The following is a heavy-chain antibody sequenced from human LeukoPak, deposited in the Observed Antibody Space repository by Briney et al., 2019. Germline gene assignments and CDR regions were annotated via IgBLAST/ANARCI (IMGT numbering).Heavy chain of an antibody. V-gene: IGHV1-18*01. CDR2: INTYSGNT. CDR3: ARDLRSDGMAVGGY. J-gene: IGHJ4*02. D-gene: IGHD6-19*01. Sequence: ASVKVSCKASGYTFTDYGLSWVQQAPGQGLEWMAWINTYSGNTNYAQKLQGRVTVTTDRSASTAYMELRSLISDDTAVYYCARDLRSDGMAVGGYWGQGTLVTVSS. CDR1: GYTFTDYG.